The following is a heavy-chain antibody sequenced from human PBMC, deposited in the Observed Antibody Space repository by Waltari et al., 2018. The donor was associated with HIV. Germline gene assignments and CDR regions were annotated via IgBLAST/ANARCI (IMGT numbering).Heavy chain of an antibody. CDR1: GGSFSGYY. V-gene: IGHV4-34*01. J-gene: IGHJ4*02. CDR3: ARVEGASPSSSSWYSDY. CDR2: NNHSGST. Sequence: QVQLQQWGAGLLKPSETLSLTCAVYGGSFSGYYWSWIRQPPGKGLEWIGENNHSGSTNDNPSLKSRVTISVDTSKNQFSLKLSSVTAADTAVYYCARVEGASPSSSSWYSDYWGQGTLVTVSS. D-gene: IGHD6-13*01.